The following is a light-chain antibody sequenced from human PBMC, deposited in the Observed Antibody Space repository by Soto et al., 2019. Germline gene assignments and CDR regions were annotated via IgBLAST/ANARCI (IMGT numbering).Light chain of an antibody. J-gene: IGKJ1*01. CDR3: LQGYDDPRT. CDR1: QGLRDE. V-gene: IGKV1-6*01. CDR2: AAS. Sequence: AIQMTQSPSSLSASVGDRVTITCRASQGLRDELGWYQQKAGKAPKLLISAASRLQSGVPSRFSCRRSSTHFTLTISSLQPEDFATYYCLQGYDDPRTFGQWTKVDIK.